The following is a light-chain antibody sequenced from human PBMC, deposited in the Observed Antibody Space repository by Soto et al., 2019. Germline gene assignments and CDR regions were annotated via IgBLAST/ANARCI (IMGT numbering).Light chain of an antibody. CDR3: DSYTASSTYV. CDR2: DVG. J-gene: IGLJ1*01. CDR1: TSDVGSYNR. Sequence: QSALTQPPSVSGSPGQSVTISCTGTTSDVGSYNRVSWYQQTPGTAHKLIIYDVGSRPSGVPDRFSGSKSGNTASLTISGLQAEDEADYYCDSYTASSTYVFGTGTKVTVL. V-gene: IGLV2-18*02.